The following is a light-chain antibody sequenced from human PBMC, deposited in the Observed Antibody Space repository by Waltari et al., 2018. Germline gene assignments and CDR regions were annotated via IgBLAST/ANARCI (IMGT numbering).Light chain of an antibody. CDR2: DVS. Sequence: QSALTQPASVSGSPGQSLTISCTGSSSDGGGYNFVPWYQQYPGKAPKLMIYDVSNRPSGVSNRFSGSKSGNTASLTISGLQAEDEADYYCSSYTTSSTLGFGGGTKLTVL. CDR3: SSYTTSSTLG. V-gene: IGLV2-14*03. J-gene: IGLJ2*01. CDR1: SSDGGGYNF.